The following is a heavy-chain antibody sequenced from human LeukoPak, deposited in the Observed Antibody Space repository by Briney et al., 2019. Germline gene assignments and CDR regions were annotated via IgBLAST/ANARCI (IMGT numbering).Heavy chain of an antibody. CDR3: ARDLGNSDAFDI. CDR2: IYYSGST. CDR1: GGSISSSSYY. V-gene: IGHV4-39*07. Sequence: SETLSLTCTVSGGSISSSSYYWGWIRQPPGKGLEWIGSIYYSGSTYYNPSLKSRVTISVDTSKNQFSLKLSSVTAADTAVYYCARDLGNSDAFDIWGQGTMVTVSS. J-gene: IGHJ3*02. D-gene: IGHD1-1*01.